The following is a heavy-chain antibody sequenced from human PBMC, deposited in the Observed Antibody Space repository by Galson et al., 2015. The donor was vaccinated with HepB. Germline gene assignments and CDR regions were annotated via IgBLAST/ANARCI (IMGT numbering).Heavy chain of an antibody. J-gene: IGHJ4*02. V-gene: IGHV1-18*04. D-gene: IGHD3-16*02. CDR3: ARERDYDYVWGTYRYPFDY. Sequence: QSGAEVKKPGASVKVSCKAAGYTFTSYGITWVRQAPGQGLEWVGWISAYNGNTNYAQKLQGRVTMTTDTSTSTAYMELRSLRSDDTAVYYCARERDYDYVWGTYRYPFDYWGQGTLVTVSS. CDR1: GYTFTSYG. CDR2: ISAYNGNT.